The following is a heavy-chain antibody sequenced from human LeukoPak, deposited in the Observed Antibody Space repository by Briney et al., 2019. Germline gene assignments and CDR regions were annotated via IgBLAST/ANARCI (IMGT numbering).Heavy chain of an antibody. D-gene: IGHD3-10*01. CDR2: MNPNSGDT. CDR1: GYIFSSND. CDR3: ARGPFGSGSFLDY. J-gene: IGHJ4*02. V-gene: IGHV1-8*01. Sequence: ASVKVSCKASGYIFSSNDINWVRQAAGQGLEWMGWMNPNSGDTGYTQKFQGRVAMTRSTSITTAYMELSGLRSEDTAVYYCARGPFGSGSFLDYWGQGTLVTVSS.